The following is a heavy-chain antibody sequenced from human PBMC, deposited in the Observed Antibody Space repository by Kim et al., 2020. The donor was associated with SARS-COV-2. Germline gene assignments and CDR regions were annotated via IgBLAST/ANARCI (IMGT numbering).Heavy chain of an antibody. CDR1: GFTFSSYA. J-gene: IGHJ4*02. D-gene: IGHD5-18*01. Sequence: GGSLRLSCAASGFTFSSYAMHWVRQAPGKGLEWVAVIWYDGSNKYYADSVKGRFTISRDNSKNTLYLQMNSLRAEDTAVYYCAKAQSRYSYGYYFDYWGQGTLVTVSS. CDR2: IWYDGSNK. CDR3: AKAQSRYSYGYYFDY. V-gene: IGHV3-33*06.